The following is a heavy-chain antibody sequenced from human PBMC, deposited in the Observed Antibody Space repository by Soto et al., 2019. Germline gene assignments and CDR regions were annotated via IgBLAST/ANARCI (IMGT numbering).Heavy chain of an antibody. CDR1: GFTFSSDS. V-gene: IGHV3-21*01. CDR3: ARGGPQRYYYYYGMDV. J-gene: IGHJ6*02. CDR2: ISSSSSYI. Sequence: WGSLRLSCAASGFTFSSDSMNWCRQAPGKGLEWVSSISSSSSYIYYADSVKGRFTISRDNAKNSLYLQMYSLRAEDTAVYYCARGGPQRYYYYYGMDVWGQGTTVTVSS.